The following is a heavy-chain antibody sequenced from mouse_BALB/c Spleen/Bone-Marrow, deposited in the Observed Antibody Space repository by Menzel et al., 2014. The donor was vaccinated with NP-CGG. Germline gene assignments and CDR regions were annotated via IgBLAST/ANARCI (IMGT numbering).Heavy chain of an antibody. CDR1: GYTFTSYW. V-gene: IGHV1-69*02. J-gene: IGHJ2*01. CDR2: IDPSDSYT. CDR3: ARREYYGSSYLYFDY. D-gene: IGHD1-1*01. Sequence: QVQLQQSGAELVKPGASVKLSCKASGYTFTSYWMHWVKQRPGQGLEWIGEIDPSDSYTNYNQKFKGKATLTVDKSSSTAYMQLSSLTSEDSAVYHCARREYYGSSYLYFDYWGQGTTLTVSS.